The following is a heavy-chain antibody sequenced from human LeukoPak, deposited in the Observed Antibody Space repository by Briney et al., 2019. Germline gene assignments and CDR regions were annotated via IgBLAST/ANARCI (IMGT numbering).Heavy chain of an antibody. Sequence: PGGSLRLSCAASGFTFSTYAMNWVRQAPGKGLEWVSAISGSGGSTYYADSVKGRFTISRDNSKNTLYLQMNSLRAEDTAVYYCAKGTVPTTVPDYWGQGTLVTVSS. J-gene: IGHJ4*02. CDR3: AKGTVPTTVPDY. CDR1: GFTFSTYA. D-gene: IGHD4-17*01. V-gene: IGHV3-23*01. CDR2: ISGSGGST.